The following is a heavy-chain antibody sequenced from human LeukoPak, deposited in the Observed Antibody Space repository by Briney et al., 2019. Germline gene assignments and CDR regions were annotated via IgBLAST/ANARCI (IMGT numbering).Heavy chain of an antibody. V-gene: IGHV3-30-3*01. CDR3: ARALRISSSVLNWFDP. D-gene: IGHD6-6*01. CDR1: GFTFSSYA. Sequence: GGSLRLSCAASGFTFSSYAMHWVRQAPGKGLEWVAVISYDGSNKYYADSVKGRFTISRDNSKNTLYLQMNSLRAEDTAVYYCARALRISSSVLNWFDPWGQGTLVTVSS. CDR2: ISYDGSNK. J-gene: IGHJ5*02.